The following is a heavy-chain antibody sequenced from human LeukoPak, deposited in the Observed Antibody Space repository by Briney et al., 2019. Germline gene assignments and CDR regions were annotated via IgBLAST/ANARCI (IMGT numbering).Heavy chain of an antibody. CDR2: IYYSGST. CDR1: GGSISSYY. CDR3: ARYNWNMNAFDI. V-gene: IGHV4-59*08. Sequence: SETLSLTCTVSGGSISSYYWSWIRQPPGKGLEWIGYIYYSGSTNYNPSLKSRVTISVDTSKNQFSLKLSSVTAADTAVYYCARYNWNMNAFDIWGQGTMVTVSS. J-gene: IGHJ3*02. D-gene: IGHD1/OR15-1a*01.